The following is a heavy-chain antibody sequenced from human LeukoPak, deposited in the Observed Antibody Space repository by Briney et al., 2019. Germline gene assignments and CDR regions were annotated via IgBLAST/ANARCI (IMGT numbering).Heavy chain of an antibody. CDR3: ARDQSRLYCAGTSCPPGY. CDR1: GYTFTSYG. D-gene: IGHD2-2*01. J-gene: IGHJ4*02. V-gene: IGHV1-18*01. CDR2: ISAYNGNT. Sequence: GASVKVSCKASGYTFTSYGISWVRQAPGQGLEWMGWISAYNGNTNYAQKLQGRVTMTTDTSTSTAYMELRSLRSDDTAVYYCARDQSRLYCAGTSCPPGYWGQGTLVTVSS.